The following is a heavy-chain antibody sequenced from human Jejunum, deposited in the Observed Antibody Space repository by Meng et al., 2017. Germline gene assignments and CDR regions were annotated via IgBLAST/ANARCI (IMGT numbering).Heavy chain of an antibody. D-gene: IGHD3-10*01. CDR3: ARYRSGSSDY. J-gene: IGHJ4*02. Sequence: ERLVESGGGVVQPGTSLRLSCAASGFTFRNYGMHWVRQAPGKGLEWVAVIWYDGSKTYYADSVKGRFSISRDNSKNTLYLQMNSLRAEDTAVYYCARYRSGSSDYWGPGTLVTVSS. CDR1: GFTFRNYG. CDR2: IWYDGSKT. V-gene: IGHV3-33*01.